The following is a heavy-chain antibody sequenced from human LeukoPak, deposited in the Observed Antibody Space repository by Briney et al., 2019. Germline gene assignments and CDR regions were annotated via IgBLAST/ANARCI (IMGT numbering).Heavy chain of an antibody. CDR1: GFAFNTYS. V-gene: IGHV3-21*01. J-gene: IGHJ3*02. CDR3: ARALPEYSSGKGAFDI. Sequence: GGSLRLSCAASGFAFNTYSMNWVRQAPGKGLEWVSFIFSSSTYIYYTDSVKGRFTISRDNAKNSLYLQMNSLRAEDTAVYYCARALPEYSSGKGAFDIWGQGTMVTVSS. CDR2: IFSSSTYI. D-gene: IGHD6-19*01.